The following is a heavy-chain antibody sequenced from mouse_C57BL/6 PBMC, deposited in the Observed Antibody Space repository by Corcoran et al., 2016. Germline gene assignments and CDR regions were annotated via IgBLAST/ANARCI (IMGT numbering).Heavy chain of an antibody. CDR3: ARDLYGRVDH. Sequence: DVQLRESGPGLVKPSQSLSLTYSVTGYSITSGYYWNWIRQFPGNKLEWMGYISYEGSKNYNPSLKNRISITRDTSKNQFFLKLNSVTNEDTATYYCARDLYGRVDHWGQGTTLTVSS. D-gene: IGHD1-1*01. CDR2: ISYEGSK. V-gene: IGHV3-6*01. J-gene: IGHJ2*01. CDR1: GYSITSGYY.